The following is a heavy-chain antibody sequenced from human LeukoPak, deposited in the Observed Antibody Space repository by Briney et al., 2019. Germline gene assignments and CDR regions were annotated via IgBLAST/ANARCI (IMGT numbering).Heavy chain of an antibody. V-gene: IGHV1-69*05. CDR1: GYTFTGYY. J-gene: IGHJ1*01. D-gene: IGHD4-17*01. CDR3: ARETVNFQH. Sequence: SVKVSCKASGYTFTGYYMHWVRQAPGQGLEWMGGIIPIFGTANYAQKFQGRVTITTDESTSTAYMELSSLRSEDTAVYYCARETVNFQHWGQGTLVTVSS. CDR2: IIPIFGTA.